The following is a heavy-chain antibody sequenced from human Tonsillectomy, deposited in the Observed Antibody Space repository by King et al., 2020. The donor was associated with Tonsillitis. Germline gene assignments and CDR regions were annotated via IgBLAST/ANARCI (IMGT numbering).Heavy chain of an antibody. CDR1: GDTFRSYS. V-gene: IGHV1-69*01. D-gene: IGHD6-13*01. CDR3: VRDIGHRAAAGKLGAFNI. Sequence: QLVQSGAEVKKPGSSVKVSCKASGDTFRSYSITWVRQAPGQGLEWMGGIIPIFGAANYAQKFQGRVTITADESTSTVFMEMHRVKSEDTAVYYCVRDIGHRAAAGKLGAFNIWGQGTMVTVSS. J-gene: IGHJ3*02. CDR2: IIPIFGAA.